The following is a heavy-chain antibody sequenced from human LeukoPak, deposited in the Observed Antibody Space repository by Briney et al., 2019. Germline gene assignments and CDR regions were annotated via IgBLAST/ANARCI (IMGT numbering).Heavy chain of an antibody. CDR3: ARVGDWNDLVY. Sequence: SETLSLTCTVSGGSISTYYWSWIRQPPGKGLEWIGYISYTVTSNYNPSIKSRVTISVDTSKNQFSLKLSSVTAADTAVYYCARVGDWNDLVYWGQGTLVTVSS. J-gene: IGHJ4*02. CDR2: ISYTVTS. D-gene: IGHD1-1*01. V-gene: IGHV4-59*01. CDR1: GGSISTYY.